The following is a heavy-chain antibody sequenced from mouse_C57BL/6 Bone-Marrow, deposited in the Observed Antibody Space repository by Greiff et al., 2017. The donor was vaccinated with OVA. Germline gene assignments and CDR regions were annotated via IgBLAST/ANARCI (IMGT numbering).Heavy chain of an antibody. CDR3: ARHNTFYAMDY. Sequence: EVQVVESGGGLVQPGGSLKLSCAASGFTFSDYGMAWVRQAPRKGPEWVAFISNLAYSIYYADTVTGRFTISRENAKNTLYPEMSSLRSEDTAMYYCARHNTFYAMDYWGQGTSVTVSS. J-gene: IGHJ4*01. V-gene: IGHV5-15*01. D-gene: IGHD5-1-1*01. CDR2: ISNLAYSI. CDR1: GFTFSDYG.